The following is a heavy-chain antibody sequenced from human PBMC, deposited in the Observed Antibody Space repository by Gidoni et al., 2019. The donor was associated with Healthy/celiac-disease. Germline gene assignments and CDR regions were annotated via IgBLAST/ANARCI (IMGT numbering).Heavy chain of an antibody. CDR2: IWYDLSNK. D-gene: IGHD4-17*01. CDR1: GFTFSSYG. Sequence: QVQLVESGGGVVQPGRSLRLSCAASGFTFSSYGMHWVCQAPGKGLELVAVIWYDLSNKYYADSVNGRFTISRDNSKNTLYLQMNSLRAEDTAVYYCARLPMTTVTTWGLYGMDVWGQGTTVTVSS. CDR3: ARLPMTTVTTWGLYGMDV. J-gene: IGHJ6*02. V-gene: IGHV3-33*08.